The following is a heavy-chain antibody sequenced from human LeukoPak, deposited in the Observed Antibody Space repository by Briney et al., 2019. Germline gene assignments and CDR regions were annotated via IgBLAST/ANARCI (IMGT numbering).Heavy chain of an antibody. V-gene: IGHV4-4*07. D-gene: IGHD2-2*01. Sequence: SETLSLTCTVSGGSISSYYWSWIRQPAGKGLEWIGRIFTSGSTNYNPSLKSRVTMSVDTSKNQFSLKLSSVTAADTAVYYCARDLYWTSTSCYRFDPWGQGTLVTVSS. CDR1: GGSISSYY. CDR3: ARDLYWTSTSCYRFDP. J-gene: IGHJ5*02. CDR2: IFTSGST.